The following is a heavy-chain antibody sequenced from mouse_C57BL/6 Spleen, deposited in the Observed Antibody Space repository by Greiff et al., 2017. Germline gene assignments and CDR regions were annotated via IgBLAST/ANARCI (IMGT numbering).Heavy chain of an antibody. CDR2: IDPSDSYT. V-gene: IGHV1-69*01. Sequence: QVQLQQPGAELVMPGASVKLSCKASGYTFTSYWMHWVKQRPGQGLEWIGEIDPSDSYTNYNQKFKGKSTLTVDKSSSTAYMQLSSLTSEDSAVYYCARGYGYGYAMDYWGQGTSVTVSS. CDR3: ARGYGYGYAMDY. J-gene: IGHJ4*01. CDR1: GYTFTSYW. D-gene: IGHD2-2*01.